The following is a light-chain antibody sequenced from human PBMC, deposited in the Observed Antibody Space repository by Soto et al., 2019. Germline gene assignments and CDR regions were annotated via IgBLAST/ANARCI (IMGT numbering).Light chain of an antibody. Sequence: QSVLTQPASVSGSPGQSITISCPGTRSDVGGYNYVSWYQQHPGKAPKLMIYEVSNRPSGVSNRFSGSKSGNTASLTISGLQAEDEADYYCSSYTSSSTSVFGTGTKVTVL. CDR1: RSDVGGYNY. V-gene: IGLV2-14*01. CDR2: EVS. CDR3: SSYTSSSTSV. J-gene: IGLJ1*01.